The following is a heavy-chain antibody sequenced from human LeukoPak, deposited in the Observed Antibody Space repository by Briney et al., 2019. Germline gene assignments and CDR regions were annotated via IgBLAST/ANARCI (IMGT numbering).Heavy chain of an antibody. V-gene: IGHV1-2*04. CDR3: ARDASMVRGGDFDY. Sequence: ASLKLSCKASGYTFTGYYMHWVRQAPGQGLEWMGWINPNSGGTNYAQKFQGWVTMTRDTSISTAYMELSRLRSDDTAVYYCARDASMVRGGDFDYWGQGTLVTVSS. J-gene: IGHJ4*02. D-gene: IGHD3-10*01. CDR1: GYTFTGYY. CDR2: INPNSGGT.